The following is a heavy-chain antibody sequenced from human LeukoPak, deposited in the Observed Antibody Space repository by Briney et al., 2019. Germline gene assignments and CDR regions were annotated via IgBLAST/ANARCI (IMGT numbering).Heavy chain of an antibody. J-gene: IGHJ4*02. D-gene: IGHD6-13*01. CDR1: GFTFSSYW. CDR3: VMYTRADY. V-gene: IGHV3-7*01. Sequence: PGGSLRLSCAASGFTFSSYWMSWVRQAPGKGLEWVANIKQDGSEKYYVEPVKGRFTISRDNAKSSLYLQMNSLRAEDTAVYYCVMYTRADYWGQGTLVTVSS. CDR2: IKQDGSEK.